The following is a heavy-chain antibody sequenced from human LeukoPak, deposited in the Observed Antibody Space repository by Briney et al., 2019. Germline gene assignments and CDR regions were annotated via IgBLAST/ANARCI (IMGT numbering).Heavy chain of an antibody. CDR3: ARGGFRGSGSIDY. CDR1: GFTFSSYS. D-gene: IGHD3-10*01. Sequence: TGGSLRLSCAASGFTFSSYSMNWVRQAPGKGLEWVSYISSSSSTIYYADSVKGRFTISRDNAKNSLYLQMNSLRAEDTAVYYCARGGFRGSGSIDYWGQGTLVTVSS. V-gene: IGHV3-48*04. CDR2: ISSSSSTI. J-gene: IGHJ4*02.